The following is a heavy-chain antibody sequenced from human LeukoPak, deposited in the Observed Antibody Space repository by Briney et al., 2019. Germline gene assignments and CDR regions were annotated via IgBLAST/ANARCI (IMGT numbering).Heavy chain of an antibody. D-gene: IGHD6-13*01. V-gene: IGHV3-23*01. CDR2: ISAGGGST. CDR1: GFTFSSYA. CDR3: AKRYSSSWRAFDI. Sequence: QAGGSLRLSCAASGFTFSSYAMSWVRQAPGKGLEWVSAISAGGGSTYYADSVKGRFTISRDTSKNTLHLQMDSLRAEDTAVYYCAKRYSSSWRAFDIWGQGTMVTVSS. J-gene: IGHJ3*02.